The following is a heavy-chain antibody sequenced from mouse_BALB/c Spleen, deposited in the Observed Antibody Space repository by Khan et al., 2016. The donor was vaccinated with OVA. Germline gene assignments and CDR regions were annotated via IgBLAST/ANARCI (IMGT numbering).Heavy chain of an antibody. CDR2: IWSAGST. D-gene: IGHD2-4*01. CDR3: ARRGYDYGRGALFAY. V-gene: IGHV2-2*02. Sequence: QVQLQQSGPGLVQPSQSLSITCTVSGFSLNNYSVHWVRQSPGKGLEWLGVIWSAGSTDYNAAFISRLTISKDNSRSQVFFKMNSLQPNDTAIYYCARRGYDYGRGALFAYWGQGTLVTASA. CDR1: GFSLNNYS. J-gene: IGHJ3*01.